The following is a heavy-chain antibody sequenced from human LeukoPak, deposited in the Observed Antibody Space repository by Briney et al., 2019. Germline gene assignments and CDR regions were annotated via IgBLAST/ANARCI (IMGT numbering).Heavy chain of an antibody. Sequence: GGSLRLSCAASGFPFNSFWMHWVRQAPGKGLVWVSDMNEYSTTIRYADSVKGRFTISRDNAKSILYLQMNNLRAEDTTMYFCARGGVNPVDHWGQGTLVTVSS. V-gene: IGHV3-74*01. CDR2: MNEYSTTI. CDR3: ARGGVNPVDH. J-gene: IGHJ4*02. D-gene: IGHD1-14*01. CDR1: GFPFNSFW.